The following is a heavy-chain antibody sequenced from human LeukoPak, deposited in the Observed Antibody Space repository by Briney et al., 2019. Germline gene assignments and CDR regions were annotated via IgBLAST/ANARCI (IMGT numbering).Heavy chain of an antibody. CDR1: GGTFSSYG. CDR3: AADSSGYYDYGY. J-gene: IGHJ4*02. D-gene: IGHD3-22*01. Sequence: SVKVSCKTSGGTFSSYGISWVRQAPGQGLEWMGGIIPIFATANYAQKFQGRVTITTDESTSTAYMELSSLRSEDTAVYYCAADSSGYYDYGYWGQGTLVTVSS. V-gene: IGHV1-69*05. CDR2: IIPIFATA.